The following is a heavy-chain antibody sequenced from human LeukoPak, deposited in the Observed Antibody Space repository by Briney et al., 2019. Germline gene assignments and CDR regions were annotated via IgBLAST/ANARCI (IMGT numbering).Heavy chain of an antibody. Sequence: ASVRVSCKASGYTFTGYYMHWVRQAPGQGLEWMGRINPNSGGTNYAQKFQGRVTMTRDTSISTAYMELSRLRSDDTAVYYCARDTEGGYYGMDVWGQGTTVTVSS. D-gene: IGHD3-22*01. CDR3: ARDTEGGYYGMDV. V-gene: IGHV1-2*06. J-gene: IGHJ6*02. CDR1: GYTFTGYY. CDR2: INPNSGGT.